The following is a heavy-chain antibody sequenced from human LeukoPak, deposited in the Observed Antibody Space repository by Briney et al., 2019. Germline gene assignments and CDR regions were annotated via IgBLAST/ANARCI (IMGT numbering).Heavy chain of an antibody. CDR3: ARDRASGYSTGYFDY. Sequence: GASVKVSCKASGGTFSSYAISWVRQAPGQGLEWMGGVIPIFGTANYAQKFQGRVTITTDESTSTAYMELSGLRSEDTAVYYCARDRASGYSTGYFDYWGQGTLVTVSS. J-gene: IGHJ4*02. CDR1: GGTFSSYA. CDR2: VIPIFGTA. D-gene: IGHD3-3*01. V-gene: IGHV1-69*05.